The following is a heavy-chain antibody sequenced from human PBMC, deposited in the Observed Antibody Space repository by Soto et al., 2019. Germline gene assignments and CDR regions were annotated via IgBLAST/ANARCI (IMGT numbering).Heavy chain of an antibody. CDR2: INSDGSSP. CDR1: GFTFSSYW. J-gene: IGHJ4*02. CDR3: ARQTSLGGNHFDY. D-gene: IGHD2-15*01. Sequence: PGGSLRLSCAASGFTFSSYWMHWVRQAPGKGLVWVSRINSDGSSPTYADSVKGRFTISRDNAKNTLYLQMNSLRAEDTAVYYCARQTSLGGNHFDYWGQGTLVTVSS. V-gene: IGHV3-74*01.